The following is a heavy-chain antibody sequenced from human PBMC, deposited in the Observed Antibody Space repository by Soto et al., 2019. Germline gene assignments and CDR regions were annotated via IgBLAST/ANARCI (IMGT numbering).Heavy chain of an antibody. V-gene: IGHV4-4*02. J-gene: IGHJ4*02. CDR2: IDESGST. CDR3: ARRPYDFWSGYLDY. CDR1: SGSISSSNW. Sequence: QVQLQESGPGLVKPSGTLSLTCAGSSGSISSSNWWRWVRQPPGKGLEGIGEIDESGSTHYNPSLNSRLPISVDKSKNQFPLQLSSVTAPDTAVYYCARRPYDFWSGYLDYWGQGTLVTVSS. D-gene: IGHD3-3*01.